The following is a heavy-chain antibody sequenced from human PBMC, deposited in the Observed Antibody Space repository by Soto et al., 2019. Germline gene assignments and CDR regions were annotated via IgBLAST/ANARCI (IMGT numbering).Heavy chain of an antibody. Sequence: GSLRLSCAASGFTFSSYAMSWVRQAPGKGLEWVSAISGSGGSTYYADSVKGRFTISRDNSKNTLYLQVNSLRAEDTAVYYCANLWFGVSGWFDPWGQGTLVTVSS. J-gene: IGHJ5*02. CDR1: GFTFSSYA. V-gene: IGHV3-23*01. D-gene: IGHD3-10*01. CDR3: ANLWFGVSGWFDP. CDR2: ISGSGGST.